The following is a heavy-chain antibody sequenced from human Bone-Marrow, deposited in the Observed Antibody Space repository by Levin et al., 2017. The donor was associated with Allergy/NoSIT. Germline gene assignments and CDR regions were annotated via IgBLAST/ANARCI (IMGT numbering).Heavy chain of an antibody. CDR2: IKEDGSEK. V-gene: IGHV3-7*01. CDR1: GFTFSNSW. J-gene: IGHJ5*02. D-gene: IGHD5-24*01. CDR3: ARDQFRRATIGARWFDP. Sequence: GGSLRLSCAASGFTFSNSWMSWVRQAPGKGLEWVANIKEDGSEKYYVDSEKGRFTISRDNAKNSLFVQMNSLRVEDTAVYYCARDQFRRATIGARWFDPWGQGTLVTVSS.